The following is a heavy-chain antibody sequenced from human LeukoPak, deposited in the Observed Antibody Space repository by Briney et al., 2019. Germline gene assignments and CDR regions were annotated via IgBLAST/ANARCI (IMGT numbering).Heavy chain of an antibody. V-gene: IGHV3-11*01. CDR1: GFTFSDYY. D-gene: IGHD3-3*01. J-gene: IGHJ5*02. Sequence: GGSLRLSCAASGFTFSDYYMSWIRQAPWKGLEWVSYISSSGSTIYYADSVKGRFTISRDNAKNSLYLQMNSLRAEDTAVYYCARDWKVFWSGSLLDPWGQGTLVTVSS. CDR2: ISSSGSTI. CDR3: ARDWKVFWSGSLLDP.